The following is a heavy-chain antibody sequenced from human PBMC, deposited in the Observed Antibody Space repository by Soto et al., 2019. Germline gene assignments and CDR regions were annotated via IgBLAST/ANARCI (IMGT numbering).Heavy chain of an antibody. CDR2: INAGNGNT. CDR1: GYTFTSYA. CDR3: ARPAASMEYYYYGMDV. D-gene: IGHD6-13*01. J-gene: IGHJ6*02. Sequence: DSVKVSCKASGYTFTSYAMHWVRQAPGQRLEWMGWINAGNGNTKYSQKFQGRVTITRDTSASTAYMELSSLRSEDTAVYYCARPAASMEYYYYGMDVWGQGTTVTV. V-gene: IGHV1-3*01.